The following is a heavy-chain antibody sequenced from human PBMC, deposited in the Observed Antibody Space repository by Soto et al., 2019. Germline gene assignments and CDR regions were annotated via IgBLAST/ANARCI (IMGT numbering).Heavy chain of an antibody. J-gene: IGHJ5*02. CDR2: INHSGST. Sequence: QVQLQQWGAGLLKPSETLSLTCAVYGGSFSGYYWSWIRQPPGKGLEWIGEINHSGSTNYNPSLKSRVTISVDTSKNQFSLKLSSVTAADTAVYYCARAPPYSSSWHNWFDPWGQGTLVTVSS. CDR1: GGSFSGYY. V-gene: IGHV4-34*01. CDR3: ARAPPYSSSWHNWFDP. D-gene: IGHD6-13*01.